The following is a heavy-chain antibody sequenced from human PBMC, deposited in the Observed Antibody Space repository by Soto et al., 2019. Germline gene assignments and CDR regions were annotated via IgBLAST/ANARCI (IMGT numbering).Heavy chain of an antibody. Sequence: QVQLVQSGAEVKKPGSSVKVSCKASGGTFSSYAISWVRQAPGQGLEWMGRLIPIFGTANYAQKFQGRVTTTADESTSTAYMESSSLRYEDTAVYYWATGDVDYPPGYYYYGMDVWGQGTTVTVSS. CDR3: ATGDVDYPPGYYYYGMDV. CDR2: LIPIFGTA. V-gene: IGHV1-69*18. J-gene: IGHJ6*02. D-gene: IGHD4-17*01. CDR1: GGTFSSYA.